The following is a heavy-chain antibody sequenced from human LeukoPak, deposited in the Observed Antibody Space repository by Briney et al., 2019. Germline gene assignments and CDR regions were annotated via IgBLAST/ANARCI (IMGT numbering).Heavy chain of an antibody. Sequence: ASVKVSCKASGYTFTGYYMHWVRQAPGQGLEWMGWINPNSGGTNYAQKFQGRVTITRNTSISTAYMELSSLRSEDTAVYYCARAGGWWLQLRDYFDYWGQGTLVTVSS. CDR2: INPNSGGT. CDR3: ARAGGWWLQLRDYFDY. D-gene: IGHD5-24*01. V-gene: IGHV1-2*02. CDR1: GYTFTGYY. J-gene: IGHJ4*02.